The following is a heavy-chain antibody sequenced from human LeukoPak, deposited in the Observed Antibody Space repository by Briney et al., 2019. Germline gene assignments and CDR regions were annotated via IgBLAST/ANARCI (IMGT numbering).Heavy chain of an antibody. CDR2: IYYRGST. CDR1: GGSLSSQY. CDR3: AVGICEYSYNSPSLSNP. D-gene: IGHD5-18*01. J-gene: IGHJ6*01. Sequence: SETLSHTCTVSGGSLSSQYWSWIRQPPGKGLEWIGYIYYRGSTSYNPSLKSRVTISVDTSKNQFSLRLNSVTAEDTAGYYIAVGICEYSYNSPSLSNPWGQG. V-gene: IGHV4-59*11.